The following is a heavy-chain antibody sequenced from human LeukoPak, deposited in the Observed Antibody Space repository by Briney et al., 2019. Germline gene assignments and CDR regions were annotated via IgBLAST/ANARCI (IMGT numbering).Heavy chain of an antibody. Sequence: GGSLRLSCAASGFTFSSHWMHWVRHAPGKGLVWVSRIRDDGSHTNYADSVKGRFTISRDNAKNTLSLQMNSLRAEDTAVYYCARGSGIITGIDEWGQGTLVTVSS. CDR2: IRDDGSHT. J-gene: IGHJ4*02. CDR1: GFTFSSHW. V-gene: IGHV3-74*01. D-gene: IGHD6-25*01. CDR3: ARGSGIITGIDE.